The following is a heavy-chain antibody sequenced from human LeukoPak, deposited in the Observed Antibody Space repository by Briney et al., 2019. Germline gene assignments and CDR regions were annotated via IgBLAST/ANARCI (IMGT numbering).Heavy chain of an antibody. J-gene: IGHJ4*02. CDR1: GYTLTELS. Sequence: ASVKVSCKVSGYTLTELSMHWVRQAPGKGLEWMGGFDPEDGETIYAQKFQGRVTMTEDTSTDTAYMELSSLRSEDTAVYYCAIVGGSVVITVYWGQGTLVTVSS. V-gene: IGHV1-24*01. D-gene: IGHD3-22*01. CDR3: AIVGGSVVITVY. CDR2: FDPEDGET.